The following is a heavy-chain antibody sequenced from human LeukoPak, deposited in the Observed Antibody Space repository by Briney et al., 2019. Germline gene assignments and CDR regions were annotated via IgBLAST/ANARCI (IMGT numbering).Heavy chain of an antibody. CDR2: IDQDGSEK. J-gene: IGHJ4*02. CDR3: ARAGQVGTADY. CDR1: GFTFTTYW. V-gene: IGHV3-7*01. D-gene: IGHD1-26*01. Sequence: GGSLRLSCAASGFTFTTYWMSWVRQAPGKGLERVANIDQDGSEKYYVDSVKGRFTISRDNAKNSLYLQMNSLRAEDTAVYYCARAGQVGTADYWGQGTLVTVSS.